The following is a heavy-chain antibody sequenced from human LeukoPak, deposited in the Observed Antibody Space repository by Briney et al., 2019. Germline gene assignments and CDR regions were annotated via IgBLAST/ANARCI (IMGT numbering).Heavy chain of an antibody. CDR2: LYSGGST. J-gene: IGHJ5*02. Sequence: PGGSLRLSCAASGFTVSSNYMSWVRQAPGKGLEWVSVLYSGGSTYYADSVKGRFTISRDNAKNSLYLQMNSLRAEDTAVYYCARDLAARLGGFGPWGQGTLVTVSS. CDR3: ARDLAARLGGFGP. CDR1: GFTVSSNY. D-gene: IGHD6-6*01. V-gene: IGHV3-53*01.